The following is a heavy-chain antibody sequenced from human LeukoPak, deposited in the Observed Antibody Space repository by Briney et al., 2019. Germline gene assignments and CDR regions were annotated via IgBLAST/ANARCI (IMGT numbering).Heavy chain of an antibody. V-gene: IGHV3-11*04. CDR3: ARAPSEIGGYYPEYFRH. Sequence: GGSLRLSCAASGFSFSDYYMSWIRQAPGKGLEWVSHIRSSGSTMYYTDSVKGRFTISRDNAKNTVSLQMNSLRPEDTGVYYCARAPSEIGGYYPEYFRHWGQGTLVTVSS. D-gene: IGHD3-22*01. J-gene: IGHJ1*01. CDR2: IRSSGSTM. CDR1: GFSFSDYY.